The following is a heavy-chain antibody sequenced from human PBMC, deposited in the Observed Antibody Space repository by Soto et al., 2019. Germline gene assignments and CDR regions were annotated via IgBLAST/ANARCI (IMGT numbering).Heavy chain of an antibody. CDR1: GGSFSDYY. J-gene: IGHJ4*02. V-gene: IGHV4-34*02. CDR2: INESGTT. CDR3: AGARGRLVGFDY. D-gene: IGHD1-26*01. Sequence: QVQLQQWGAGLLKPSETLSLTCAMNGGSFSDYYWIWIRQPPGKGLEWIGEINESGTTNYSPSLKSRITISVDTSKNQFSLKLNSVSAADTAVYYCAGARGRLVGFDYWGQGTLVTASS.